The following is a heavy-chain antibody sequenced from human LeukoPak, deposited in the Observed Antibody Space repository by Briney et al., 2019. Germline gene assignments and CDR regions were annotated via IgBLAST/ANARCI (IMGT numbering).Heavy chain of an antibody. D-gene: IGHD2-21*02. J-gene: IGHJ4*02. CDR2: TYPGASEI. CDR3: ARHFGWRQNPYYFDY. V-gene: IGHV5-51*01. Sequence: GESLKISCKTSRYNFTTYWIGWVRQMPGKGLELMGVTYPGASEIRYSPSFQGQVAISADKSISTAYLQWRSLKSSDTAMYYCARHFGWRQNPYYFDYWGQGTLVTFSS. CDR1: RYNFTTYW.